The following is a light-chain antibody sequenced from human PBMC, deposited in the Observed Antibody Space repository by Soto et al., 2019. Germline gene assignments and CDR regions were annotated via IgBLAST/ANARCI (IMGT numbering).Light chain of an antibody. CDR2: DNL. V-gene: IGLV1-40*01. J-gene: IGLJ2*01. Sequence: QSVLTQPPSVSGAPGQRVTISCTGSSSNIGAGYNVHWYQQVPGTAPRLLIYDNLNRPSGVPDRFSGSKSDTSASLAITGLQAEDEADYYCQSYDRSLSVVFGGGTKLTVL. CDR1: SSNIGAGYN. CDR3: QSYDRSLSVV.